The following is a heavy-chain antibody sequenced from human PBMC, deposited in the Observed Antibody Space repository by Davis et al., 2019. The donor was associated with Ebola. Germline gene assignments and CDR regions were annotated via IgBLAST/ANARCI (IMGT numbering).Heavy chain of an antibody. Sequence: GGSLRLSCAASGLTVSSNYMSWVRQAPGKGLEWVSVIYSGGSTYYADSVKGRFTISRDNSKNTLYLQMNSLRAEDTAVYYCARDPEYCSGGSCYSTYAFDIWGQGTMVTVSS. J-gene: IGHJ3*02. V-gene: IGHV3-53*01. D-gene: IGHD2-15*01. CDR1: GLTVSSNY. CDR2: IYSGGST. CDR3: ARDPEYCSGGSCYSTYAFDI.